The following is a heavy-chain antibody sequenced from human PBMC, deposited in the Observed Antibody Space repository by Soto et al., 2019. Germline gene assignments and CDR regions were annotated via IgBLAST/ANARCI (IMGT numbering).Heavy chain of an antibody. Sequence: PGGSLRLSCAASGFTFSSYEMSWVRQAPGKGLEWLSYISTISSTMYYADSVKGRFTISRDNAKNSLYLQMNSLPAEDTAVYYCARTAPTDFWSGYYYYYYYGMDVCGQGTTVTLSS. J-gene: IGHJ6*02. CDR3: ARTAPTDFWSGYYYYYYYGMDV. V-gene: IGHV3-48*03. D-gene: IGHD3-3*01. CDR2: ISTISSTM. CDR1: GFTFSSYE.